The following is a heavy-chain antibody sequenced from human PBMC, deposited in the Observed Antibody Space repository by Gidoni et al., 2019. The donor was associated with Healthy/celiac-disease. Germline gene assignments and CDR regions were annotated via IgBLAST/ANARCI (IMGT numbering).Heavy chain of an antibody. D-gene: IGHD4-17*01. Sequence: EVQLVESGGGLVKPGGSLRLSCADSGFTFSSYRMNWVRQAPGKGLEWVSSISSSSSYIYYADSAKGRFTISRDNAKNSLYLQMNSLRAEDTAVYYCARAYGDLDYWGQGTLVTVSS. CDR1: GFTFSSYR. CDR3: ARAYGDLDY. J-gene: IGHJ4*02. CDR2: ISSSSSYI. V-gene: IGHV3-21*01.